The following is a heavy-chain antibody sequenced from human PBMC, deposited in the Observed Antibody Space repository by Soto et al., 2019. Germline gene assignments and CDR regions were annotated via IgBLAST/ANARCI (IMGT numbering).Heavy chain of an antibody. CDR1: SGSISSSNW. D-gene: IGHD4-17*01. J-gene: IGHJ6*03. Sequence: SETLSLTCAVSSGSISSSNWWSWVRQPPEKGLEWIGEIYHSGSTNYNPSLKSRVTISVDKSKNQFSLKLSSVTAADTAVYYCARVRRGVTNNYYYYYMDVWGKGTTVTV. CDR2: IYHSGST. V-gene: IGHV4-4*02. CDR3: ARVRRGVTNNYYYYYMDV.